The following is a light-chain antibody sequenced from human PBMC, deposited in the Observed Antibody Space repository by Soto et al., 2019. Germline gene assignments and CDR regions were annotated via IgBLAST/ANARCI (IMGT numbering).Light chain of an antibody. Sequence: QSVLTQPPSVSGAPGQRVTISCTGSSSNIGAGDDVHWYQHLPGTAPKLLIYANNNRPSGVPDRFSGSKSDTSASLAITGLEAEDEADYYCQSCDSTQSRRGVFGGGTQLTVL. CDR3: QSCDSTQSRRGV. CDR2: ANN. J-gene: IGLJ2*01. CDR1: SSNIGAGDD. V-gene: IGLV1-40*01.